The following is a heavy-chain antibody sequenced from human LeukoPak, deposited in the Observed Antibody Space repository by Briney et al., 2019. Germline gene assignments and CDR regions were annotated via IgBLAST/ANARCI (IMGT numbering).Heavy chain of an antibody. CDR1: GFTFSTYA. J-gene: IGHJ4*02. V-gene: IGHV3-30-3*01. Sequence: PGGSLRLSCAASGFTFSTYAMHWVRQAPGEGLEWVAVISYDGSNKYYADSVKGRLTISRDNSKNTLYLQMNSLRAEDTAVYYCASSHSSGWYYFDYWGQGTLVTVSS. D-gene: IGHD6-19*01. CDR3: ASSHSSGWYYFDY. CDR2: ISYDGSNK.